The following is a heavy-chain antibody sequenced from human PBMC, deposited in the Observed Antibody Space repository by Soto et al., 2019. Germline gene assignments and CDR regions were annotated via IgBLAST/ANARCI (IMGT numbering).Heavy chain of an antibody. D-gene: IGHD1-7*01. CDR3: ASPNCNSRGVVLNL. Sequence: QAQLVESGGDLVQPGESLRLSCAASGFTFGDFYMTWVRLAPGRGLEWISYISKTSSTIYYADSVKGRFPISRDNAENSLYLPMNSLRPEDTAVSYCASPNCNSRGVVLNLRGRGTLFIVSS. V-gene: IGHV3-11*01. CDR2: ISKTSSTI. CDR1: GFTFGDFY. J-gene: IGHJ4*02.